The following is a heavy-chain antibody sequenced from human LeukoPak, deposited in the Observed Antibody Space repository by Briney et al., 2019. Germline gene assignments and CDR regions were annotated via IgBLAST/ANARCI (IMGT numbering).Heavy chain of an antibody. D-gene: IGHD4-17*01. CDR1: GFTFSSYE. Sequence: PGGSLRLSCAASGFTFSSYEMNWVRQAPGKGLEWVSYISSSGSTIYYADSVKGRFTISRDNAKNTLYLQMNSLRAEDTAVYYCARSGDYWYFDLWGRGTLVTVSS. CDR3: ARSGDYWYFDL. CDR2: ISSSGSTI. J-gene: IGHJ2*01. V-gene: IGHV3-48*03.